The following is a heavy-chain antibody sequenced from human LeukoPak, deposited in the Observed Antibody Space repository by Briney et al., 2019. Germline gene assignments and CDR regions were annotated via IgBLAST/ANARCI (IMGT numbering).Heavy chain of an antibody. V-gene: IGHV4-38-2*02. CDR1: GYSISSGYY. Sequence: KPSETLSLTCTVSGYSISSGYYWGWIRQPPGKGLEWIGSIYHSGSTYYNPSLKSRVTISVDTSKNQFSLKLSSVTAADTAVYYCSRVVVGFYYYYYMDIWGKGTTVTVSS. CDR3: SRVVVGFYYYYYMDI. J-gene: IGHJ6*03. D-gene: IGHD2-21*01. CDR2: IYHSGST.